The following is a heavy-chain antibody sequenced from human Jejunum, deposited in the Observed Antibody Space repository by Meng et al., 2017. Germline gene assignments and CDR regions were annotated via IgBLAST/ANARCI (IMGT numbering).Heavy chain of an antibody. Sequence: QVQLVQSGAEVKKTGASVTVPCKASGYTFTVYYMHWVRQALGQGLEWMGRIKPDSGGTNFAQKFQGRVTMTRDTSISTAYMELGRLTSDDTAVYYCARAPDYSDNWFDPWGQGTLVTVSS. V-gene: IGHV1-2*06. CDR1: GYTFTVYY. CDR2: IKPDSGGT. J-gene: IGHJ5*02. CDR3: ARAPDYSDNWFDP. D-gene: IGHD2-15*01.